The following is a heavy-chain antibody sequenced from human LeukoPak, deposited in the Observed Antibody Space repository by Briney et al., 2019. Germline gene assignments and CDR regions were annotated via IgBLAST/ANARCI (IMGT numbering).Heavy chain of an antibody. V-gene: IGHV5-51*01. CDR2: IYPDDSNT. CDR3: ARLEEDLTLGVAGYWFVP. D-gene: IGHD3-16*01. CDR1: GYSFTTHW. J-gene: IGHJ5*02. Sequence: GESLKISCKGSGYSFTTHWIGWVRQMPGKGLEWMGFIYPDDSNTRYSPSFQGQVTLSADKSINTAYLQWSSLRASDTAMYYCARLEEDLTLGVAGYWFVPWGQGTLVTVS.